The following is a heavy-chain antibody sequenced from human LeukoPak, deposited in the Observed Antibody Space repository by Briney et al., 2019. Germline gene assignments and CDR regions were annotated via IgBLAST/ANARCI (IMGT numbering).Heavy chain of an antibody. D-gene: IGHD2-2*03. Sequence: GGSLRLSCAASGFTFSSYWMSWVRQAPGKGLEWVGRIKTKTDGGTTDFAAPVKGRFTISRDDSKNTLYLQMNSLKTDDTAVYYCVSGYCSSTSCLSFDYWGQGTLVTVSS. J-gene: IGHJ4*02. V-gene: IGHV3-15*01. CDR2: IKTKTDGGTT. CDR3: VSGYCSSTSCLSFDY. CDR1: GFTFSSYW.